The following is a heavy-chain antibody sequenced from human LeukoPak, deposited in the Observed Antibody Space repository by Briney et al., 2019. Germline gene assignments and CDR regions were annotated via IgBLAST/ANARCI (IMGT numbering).Heavy chain of an antibody. V-gene: IGHV4-39*07. J-gene: IGHJ6*03. D-gene: IGHD1-26*01. CDR1: GGSISSSSYY. CDR2: IYYSGST. CDR3: ARERGEWELLYYYYYMDV. Sequence: SETLSLTCTVSGGSISSSSYYWGWIRQPPGKGLEWIGSIYYSGSTYYNPSLKSRVTISVDTSKNQFSLKLSSVTAADTAVYYCARERGEWELLYYYYYMDVWGKGTTVTVSS.